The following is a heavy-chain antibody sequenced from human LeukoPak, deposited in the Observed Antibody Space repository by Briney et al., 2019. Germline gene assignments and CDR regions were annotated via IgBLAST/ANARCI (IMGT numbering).Heavy chain of an antibody. CDR2: ISSSSSTI. D-gene: IGHD3-22*01. J-gene: IGHJ4*02. Sequence: GGSLRLSCAASGFTFSSYSMNWVRQAPGKGLEWVSYISSSSSTIYYADSVKGRFTISRDNAKNSLYLQMNSLRDEDTAVYYCARGGRGGDYYDSSGYSLPDLDGGQGTLVTVSS. CDR1: GFTFSSYS. CDR3: ARGGRGGDYYDSSGYSLPDLD. V-gene: IGHV3-48*02.